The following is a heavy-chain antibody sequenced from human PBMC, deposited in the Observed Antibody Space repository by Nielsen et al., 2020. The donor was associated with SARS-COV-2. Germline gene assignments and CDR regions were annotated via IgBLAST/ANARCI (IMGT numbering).Heavy chain of an antibody. CDR3: ARDQDDILTGYYESYYFDY. Sequence: GESLKISCAASGFTFSDYYMSWIRQAPGRGLEWVSHISGSSGYTIYADSVKGRFTISRDNAKNSLYLQMNSLRAEDTAVYYCARDQDDILTGYYESYYFDYWGQGTLVTVSS. CDR1: GFTFSDYY. CDR2: ISGSSGYT. J-gene: IGHJ4*02. D-gene: IGHD3-9*01. V-gene: IGHV3-11*06.